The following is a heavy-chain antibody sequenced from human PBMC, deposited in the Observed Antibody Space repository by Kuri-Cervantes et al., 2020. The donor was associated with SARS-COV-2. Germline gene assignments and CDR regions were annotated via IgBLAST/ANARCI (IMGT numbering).Heavy chain of an antibody. D-gene: IGHD2-2*01. J-gene: IGHJ2*01. CDR1: GFTFSSYA. CDR2: ISYDGSNK. V-gene: IGHV3-30-3*01. Sequence: GGSLRLSCAASGFTFSSYAMHWVRQAPGKGLEWVAVISYDGSNKYYADSVKGRFTISRDNAKNSLYLQMNSLRAEDTAVYYCARDARGYCSSTSCSYFDLWGRGTLVTVSS. CDR3: ARDARGYCSSTSCSYFDL.